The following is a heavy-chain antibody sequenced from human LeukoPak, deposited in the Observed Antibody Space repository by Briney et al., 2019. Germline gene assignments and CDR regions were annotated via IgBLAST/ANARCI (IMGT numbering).Heavy chain of an antibody. Sequence: GASLKVSCKASGYTFTDYHIHWVRQAPGQGLEWMGWINPNDGGSNYAQKFQGRVTMTTDTSTSTAYMELRSLRSDDTAVYYCARDVKPISSSSHNFDYWGQGTLVTVSS. D-gene: IGHD6-6*01. CDR2: INPNDGGS. CDR1: GYTFTDYH. CDR3: ARDVKPISSSSHNFDY. V-gene: IGHV1-2*02. J-gene: IGHJ4*02.